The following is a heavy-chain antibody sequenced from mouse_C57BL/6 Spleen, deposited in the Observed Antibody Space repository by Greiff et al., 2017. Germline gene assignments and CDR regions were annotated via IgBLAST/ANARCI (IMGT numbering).Heavy chain of an antibody. J-gene: IGHJ3*01. CDR1: GFNIKDYY. CDR2: FDPEAGDT. V-gene: IGHV14-2*01. CDR3: ARAGGSSSAWFAY. D-gene: IGHD1-1*01. Sequence: EVQLQQSGAELVKPGASVKLSCTASGFNIKDYYMHWVKQRTEQGLEGIGRFDPEAGDTKYAPKFQGKATITADTSSSTAYMQLSSLTSEDTAVYYCARAGGSSSAWFAYWGQGTLVTVSA.